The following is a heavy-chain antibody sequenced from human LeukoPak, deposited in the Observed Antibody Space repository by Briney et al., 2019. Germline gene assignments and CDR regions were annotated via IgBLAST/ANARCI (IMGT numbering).Heavy chain of an antibody. CDR3: ARDFGETALPNWFDP. Sequence: SETLSLTCSVSGLSITRPYYWGWIRQSPGKGLEWIGSTSHRDSPYYNPSLESRVTISLDTSKNRFSLKMTSVTAADTAVYYCARDFGETALPNWFDPWGQGTLVIVTS. J-gene: IGHJ5*02. V-gene: IGHV4-38-2*02. D-gene: IGHD3-16*01. CDR2: TSHRDSP. CDR1: GLSITRPYY.